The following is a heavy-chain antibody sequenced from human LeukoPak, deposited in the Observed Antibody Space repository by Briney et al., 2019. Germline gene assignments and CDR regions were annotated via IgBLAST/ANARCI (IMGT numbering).Heavy chain of an antibody. CDR1: GGTFSSYA. CDR2: IIPILGIA. D-gene: IGHD2-21*02. J-gene: IGHJ4*02. Sequence: ASVKVSCKASGGTFSSYAISWVRQAPGLGLEWMGRIIPILGIANYAQKFQGRVTITADKSTSTAYMELSSLRSEDTAVYYCARATVVTAMPLDYWGQGTLVTVSS. CDR3: ARATVVTAMPLDY. V-gene: IGHV1-69*04.